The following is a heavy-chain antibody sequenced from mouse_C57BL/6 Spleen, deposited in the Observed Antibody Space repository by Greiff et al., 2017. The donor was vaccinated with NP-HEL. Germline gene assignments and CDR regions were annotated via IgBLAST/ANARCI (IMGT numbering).Heavy chain of an antibody. CDR2: INPSSGYT. Sequence: VQLVESGAELARPGASVKMSCKASGYTFTSYTMHWVKQRPGQGLEWIGYINPSSGYTKYNQKFKDKATLTADKSSSTAYMQLSSLTSEDSAVYDCAREAYDAWFAYWGQGTLVTVSA. CDR3: AREAYDAWFAY. V-gene: IGHV1-4*01. J-gene: IGHJ3*01. CDR1: GYTFTSYT. D-gene: IGHD2-3*01.